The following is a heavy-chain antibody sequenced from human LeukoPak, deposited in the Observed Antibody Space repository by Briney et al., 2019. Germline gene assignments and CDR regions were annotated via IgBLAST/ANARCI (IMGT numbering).Heavy chain of an antibody. D-gene: IGHD6-19*01. V-gene: IGHV3-7*01. CDR2: IKQDGSEK. Sequence: GGSLRLSCAASGFTFSYFWMSCVRQALGKGLEWVANIKQDGSEKYYVDSVSGRFIISRDNAKNSLCLQMNSLRAEDTAVYYCARAPYNSGYYRFDYWGQGTLVTVSS. CDR1: GFTFSYFW. CDR3: ARAPYNSGYYRFDY. J-gene: IGHJ4*02.